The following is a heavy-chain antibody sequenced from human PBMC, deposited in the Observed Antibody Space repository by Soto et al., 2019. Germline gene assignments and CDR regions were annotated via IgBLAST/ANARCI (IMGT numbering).Heavy chain of an antibody. CDR1: GYSFTDYY. CDR3: AKDPNIVVGTGGLDV. Sequence: ASVKVSCKASGYSFTDYYMHWVRQAPGQGLEWMGWINPSSGATKYAQNFQGRVTMTRVTSISTAYLVLGSLRSDDTALYYCAKDPNIVVGTGGLDVWGRGTPVTVYS. CDR2: INPSSGAT. V-gene: IGHV1-2*02. D-gene: IGHD2-15*01. J-gene: IGHJ6*02.